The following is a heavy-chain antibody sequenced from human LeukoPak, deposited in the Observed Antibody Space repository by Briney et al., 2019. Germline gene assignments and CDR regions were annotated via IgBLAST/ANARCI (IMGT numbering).Heavy chain of an antibody. V-gene: IGHV4-31*03. CDR1: GGSISSGGYY. D-gene: IGHD2-21*02. CDR2: IYYSGST. J-gene: IGHJ4*02. CDR3: AREVPCGGDCSYFDY. Sequence: PSETLSLTCTVSGGSISSGGYYWSWIRQHPGKGLEWIRYIYYSGSTYYNPSLKSRVTISVDTSKNQFSLKLSSVTAADTAVYYCAREVPCGGDCSYFDYWGQGTLVTVSS.